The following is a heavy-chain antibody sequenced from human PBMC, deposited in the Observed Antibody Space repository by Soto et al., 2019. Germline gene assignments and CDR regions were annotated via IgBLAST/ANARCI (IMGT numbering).Heavy chain of an antibody. J-gene: IGHJ4*02. CDR3: TIVRVEASGLDH. Sequence: VGSLRLSCVSSVFIFINNVMHLVRQTPGKGLEWVSFMSYDGSDTFYADSVKGRFTISRDNSKNTLFLHMSNLRAEDTAMYYCTIVRVEASGLDHWGKRTLVTVSS. V-gene: IGHV3-30*02. CDR2: MSYDGSDT. CDR1: VFIFINNV.